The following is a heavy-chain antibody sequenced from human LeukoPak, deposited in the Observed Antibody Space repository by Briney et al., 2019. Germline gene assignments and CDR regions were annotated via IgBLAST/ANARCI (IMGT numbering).Heavy chain of an antibody. CDR3: AKDMRGGAWFGELYPSNWFAP. CDR1: GVTFSSYA. V-gene: IGHV3-23*01. Sequence: GGSLRLSCAASGVTFSSYAMSWVRQAPGKGLEWVAAISGSGGSTYYADSVKGRYTLSRDNSKNTLYLQMNSLRAQDTAVYYGAKDMRGGAWFGELYPSNWFAPWGQGTLVTVSS. CDR2: ISGSGGST. D-gene: IGHD3-10*01. J-gene: IGHJ5*02.